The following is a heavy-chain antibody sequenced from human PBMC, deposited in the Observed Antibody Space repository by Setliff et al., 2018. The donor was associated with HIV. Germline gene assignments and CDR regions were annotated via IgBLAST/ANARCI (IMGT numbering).Heavy chain of an antibody. CDR3: TTRGTWDYRDYFDY. CDR1: GFTFDNYG. J-gene: IGHJ4*02. V-gene: IGHV3-15*04. D-gene: IGHD1-26*01. Sequence: GGSLKLSCAAFGFTFDNYGMNWVRQAPGKGLEWVSTIGANSETSDYAAPVKGRFTISRDDSKEMLYLQMNSLKTEDTAAYYCTTRGTWDYRDYFDYWGQGTLVTVSS. CDR2: IGANSETS.